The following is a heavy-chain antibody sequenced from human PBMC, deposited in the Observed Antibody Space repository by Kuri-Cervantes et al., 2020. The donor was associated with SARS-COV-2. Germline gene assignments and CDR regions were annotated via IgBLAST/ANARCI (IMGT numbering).Heavy chain of an antibody. Sequence: SVKVSCKASGGTFSSYAISWVRQAPGQGLEWMGGIIPILGIANYAQKFQGRVTITADKSTSTAYMELSSLRAEDTAVYYCAKEGVVSAEYDYWGQGTLVTVSS. CDR1: GGTFSSYA. V-gene: IGHV1-69*10. CDR3: AKEGVVSAEYDY. J-gene: IGHJ4*02. D-gene: IGHD2/OR15-2a*01. CDR2: IIPILGIA.